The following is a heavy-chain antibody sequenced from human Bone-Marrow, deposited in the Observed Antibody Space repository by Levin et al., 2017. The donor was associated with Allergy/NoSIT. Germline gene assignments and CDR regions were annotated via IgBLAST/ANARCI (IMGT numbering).Heavy chain of an antibody. CDR2: ISHDGNNR. D-gene: IGHD6-13*01. J-gene: IGHJ4*02. CDR3: VRDSGWYLSGFDY. CDR1: GFTLSSHF. Sequence: GGSLRLSCEASGFTLSSHFIYWVRQAPGKGLEWLATISHDGNNRYYADSVKGRFTISRDNSKNTVYLRINGLRTEDTAIYFCVRDSGWYLSGFDYWGQGTLVTVS. V-gene: IGHV3-30*04.